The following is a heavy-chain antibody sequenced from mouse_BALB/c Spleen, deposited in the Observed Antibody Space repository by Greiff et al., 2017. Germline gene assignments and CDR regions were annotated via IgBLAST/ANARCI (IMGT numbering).Heavy chain of an antibody. J-gene: IGHJ4*01. Sequence: VQLQQSGAELVRPGTSVKVSCKASGYAFTNYLIEWVKQRPGQGLEWIGVINPGSGGTNYNEKFKGKATLTADKSSSTAYMQLSSLTSDDSAVYFCARSPHYRDEYYAMDYWGQGTSVTVSS. CDR2: INPGSGGT. CDR1: GYAFTNYL. CDR3: ARSPHYRDEYYAMDY. D-gene: IGHD2-14*01. V-gene: IGHV1-54*03.